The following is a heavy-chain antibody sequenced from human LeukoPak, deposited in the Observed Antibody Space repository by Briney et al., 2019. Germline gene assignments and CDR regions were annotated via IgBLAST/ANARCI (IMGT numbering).Heavy chain of an antibody. V-gene: IGHV3-53*01. CDR2: IYAGGTT. J-gene: IGHJ4*02. Sequence: PGGSLRLSCAASGFTVSSNYMSWVRQAPGKGLEWVSVIYAGGTTYHADSVKGRFTVSRDNSKNTLYLQMNSLRAEDTAVYYCARSRLTLPGSGHDYFFDYWGQGTLVTVSS. CDR1: GFTVSSNY. CDR3: ARSRLTLPGSGHDYFFDY. D-gene: IGHD2-15*01.